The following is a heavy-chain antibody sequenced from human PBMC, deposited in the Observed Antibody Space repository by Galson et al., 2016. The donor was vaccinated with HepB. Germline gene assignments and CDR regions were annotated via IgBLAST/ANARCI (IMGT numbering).Heavy chain of an antibody. Sequence: SLRLSCAASGFMFSGYGMHWVRQAPGKGLEWVASISSGSAYKYYAESMKGRFTISRDNAKQSLYLQMSSLRAEDTAVYYCARDRGSGYLDAFDIWGQGTMVTVSS. CDR1: GFMFSGYG. J-gene: IGHJ3*02. CDR2: ISSGSAYK. CDR3: ARDRGSGYLDAFDI. V-gene: IGHV3-21*01. D-gene: IGHD3-22*01.